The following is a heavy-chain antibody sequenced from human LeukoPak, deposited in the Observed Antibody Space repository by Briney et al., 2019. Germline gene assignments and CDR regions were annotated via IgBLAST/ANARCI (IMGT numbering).Heavy chain of an antibody. V-gene: IGHV1-18*01. CDR1: GYTFTSYG. CDR3: ARGVQMTTVVSGWDY. CDR2: ISAYNGNT. D-gene: IGHD4-23*01. J-gene: IGHJ4*02. Sequence: GASVKVSCKASGYTFTSYGISWVRQAPGQGLEWMGWISAYNGNTNYAQKLQGRVTMTTDTSTSTAYMELRSLRSDDTAVYYCARGVQMTTVVSGWDYWGQGTLVTVSS.